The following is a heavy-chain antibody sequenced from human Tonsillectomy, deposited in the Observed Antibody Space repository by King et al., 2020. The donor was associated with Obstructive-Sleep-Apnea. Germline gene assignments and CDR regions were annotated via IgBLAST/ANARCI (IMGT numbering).Heavy chain of an antibody. Sequence: QLQESGPGLVKPSETLSLTCTVSGGSISSSSYYWGWIRQPPGKGLEWIGSIYYGGNTYSNPSLKSRVTISVDTSKNQFSLKLNSVTAADTAVYYCARESRGYYGSSGYYYMNLYFDHLGQGTLVTVSS. J-gene: IGHJ4*02. CDR1: GGSISSSSYY. V-gene: IGHV4-39*07. CDR2: IYYGGNT. D-gene: IGHD3-22*01. CDR3: ARESRGYYGSSGYYYMNLYFDH.